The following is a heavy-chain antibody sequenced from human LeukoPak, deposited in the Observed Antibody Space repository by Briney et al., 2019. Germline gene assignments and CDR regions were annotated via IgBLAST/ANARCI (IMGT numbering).Heavy chain of an antibody. CDR2: IRSKAYGGTT. CDR3: TSFLSYSAVNDAFDI. D-gene: IGHD3-10*01. Sequence: GGSLRFSCTASGFTFGDYAMSWVRQAPGKGLEWVGFIRSKAYGGTTEYAASVKGRFTISRDDSKSIAYLQMNSLKTEDTAVYYCTSFLSYSAVNDAFDIWGQGTMVTVSS. V-gene: IGHV3-49*04. CDR1: GFTFGDYA. J-gene: IGHJ3*02.